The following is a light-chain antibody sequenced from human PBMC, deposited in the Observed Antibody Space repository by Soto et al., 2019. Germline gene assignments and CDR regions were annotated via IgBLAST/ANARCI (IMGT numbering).Light chain of an antibody. CDR1: GSNVSNNF. CDR3: SSYTSSSTYV. V-gene: IGLV2-18*02. J-gene: IGLJ1*01. Sequence: QSVLTQPPSVSAAPGQRVTISCSGSGSNVSNNFVAWYQQPPGTAPKVIIYEDSNRPSGVPDRFSGSKSGDTASLTISGLQAEDEADYYCSSYTSSSTYVFGTGTKVTVL. CDR2: EDS.